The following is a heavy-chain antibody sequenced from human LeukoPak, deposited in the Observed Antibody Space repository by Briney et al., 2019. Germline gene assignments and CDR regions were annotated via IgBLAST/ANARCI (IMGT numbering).Heavy chain of an antibody. CDR1: GGTFSSYA. D-gene: IGHD2-2*01. J-gene: IGHJ5*02. Sequence: SVKVSCKASGGTFSSYAISWVRQAPGQGLEWVGRIIPILGIANYAQKFQGRVTITADKSTSTAYMELSSLSSEDTAVYYCARETVPAAKGPNWFDPWGQGPLVTVS. CDR2: IIPILGIA. CDR3: ARETVPAAKGPNWFDP. V-gene: IGHV1-69*04.